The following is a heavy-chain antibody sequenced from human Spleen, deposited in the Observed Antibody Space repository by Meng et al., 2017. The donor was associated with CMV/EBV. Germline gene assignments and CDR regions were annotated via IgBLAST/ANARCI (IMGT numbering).Heavy chain of an antibody. V-gene: IGHV1-18*04. J-gene: IGHJ4*02. D-gene: IGHD6-13*01. CDR2: ISNYNSTT. CDR1: GYTFIGIG. Sequence: QVEQVEAEARMPEAAASVDGSATAYGYTFIGIGRSWQAPAPGHGREGMGRISNYNSTTNHAQKLQGTVTIATYTSTSKAYMELRSLRYTDADVYDCALVSGYSSSCYRIWGQGTLVTVSS. CDR3: ALVSGYSSSCYRI.